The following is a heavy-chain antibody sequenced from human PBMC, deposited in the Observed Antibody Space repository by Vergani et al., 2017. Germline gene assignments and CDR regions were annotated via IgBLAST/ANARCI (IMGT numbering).Heavy chain of an antibody. V-gene: IGHV3-53*04. Sequence: EVQLVESGGGLVQPGGSLRLSCAASGFTVSSNYMSWVRQAPGKGLEWVSVIYSGGSTYYADSVMGRFTISRHNSKNTLYLQMNSLRAEDTALYYCAKDKNDFWSGYQPGLFDYWGQGTLVTVSS. J-gene: IGHJ4*02. D-gene: IGHD3-3*01. CDR3: AKDKNDFWSGYQPGLFDY. CDR2: IYSGGST. CDR1: GFTVSSNY.